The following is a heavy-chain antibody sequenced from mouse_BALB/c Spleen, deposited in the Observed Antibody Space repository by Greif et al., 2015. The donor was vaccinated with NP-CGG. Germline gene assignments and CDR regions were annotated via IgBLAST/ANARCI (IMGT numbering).Heavy chain of an antibody. CDR3: ARHPHGSSLYYAMDY. V-gene: IGHV5-6*01. D-gene: IGHD1-1*01. J-gene: IGHJ4*01. Sequence: EVKLMESGGDLVKPGGSLKLSCAASGFTFSSYGMSWVRQTPDKRLEWVATISRGGSYTYYPDSVKGRFTISRDNAKNDLYLQMGSLKSEDTAMYYCARHPHGSSLYYAMDYWGQGTSVIVSS. CDR2: ISRGGSYT. CDR1: GFTFSSYG.